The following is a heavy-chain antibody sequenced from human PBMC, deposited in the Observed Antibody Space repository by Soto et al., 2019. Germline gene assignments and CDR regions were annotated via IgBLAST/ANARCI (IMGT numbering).Heavy chain of an antibody. CDR2: IYHSGTT. D-gene: IGHD3-22*01. V-gene: IGHV4-31*03. CDR1: GGSISSGGYY. Sequence: PSETLSVTCTVSGGSISSGGYYCSWILQHPGKGLEWIGHIYHSGTTYYNPSLKSRVTISVDTSKNQISLKLTSVSAADTAVYYCATEYYDSRGYYYIDSWGQGTLVTVSS. J-gene: IGHJ4*02. CDR3: ATEYYDSRGYYYIDS.